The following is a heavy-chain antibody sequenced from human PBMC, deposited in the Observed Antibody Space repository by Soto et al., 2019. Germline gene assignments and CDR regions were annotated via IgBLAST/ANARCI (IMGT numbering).Heavy chain of an antibody. CDR1: GGPVINGDSY. CDR2: INYRGTT. D-gene: IGHD6-13*01. V-gene: IGHV4-31*03. Sequence: QVQLQESGPGLVKPSQTLSLTCTVSGGPVINGDSYLNWIRQHPEKGLEWMGYINYRGTTNYNAALKRRMLISVDTSKNQFSLRLTSVTAADTAVYYCARDAPGAAPYWGQGTLVTVSS. J-gene: IGHJ4*02. CDR3: ARDAPGAAPY.